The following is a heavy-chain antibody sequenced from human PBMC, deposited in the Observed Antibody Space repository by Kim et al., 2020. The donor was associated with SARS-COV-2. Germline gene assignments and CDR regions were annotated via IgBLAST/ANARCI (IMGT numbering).Heavy chain of an antibody. Sequence: GGSLRLSCAASGFTFHNYAMHWVRQAPGTGLEWVSGITWNSGTIGYADSVRGRFTITRDNAKNSLYLQMNSLRPEDTALYYCVKDIVSGGGKWDAFESWGRGTMVTVSS. CDR3: VKDIVSGGGKWDAFES. D-gene: IGHD3-10*01. CDR1: GFTFHNYA. CDR2: ITWNSGTI. J-gene: IGHJ3*02. V-gene: IGHV3-9*01.